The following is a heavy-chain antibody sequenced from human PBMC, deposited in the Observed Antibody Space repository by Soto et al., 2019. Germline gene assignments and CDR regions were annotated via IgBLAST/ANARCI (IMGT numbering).Heavy chain of an antibody. J-gene: IGHJ3*01. V-gene: IGHV3-74*01. CDR2: ISGDGSST. Sequence: PGGSLRLSCAASEFTFRSYWMHWVRQSPGKGLVWVSRISGDGSSTTYADPVRGRFTISRDNAKNTVYLQMDSLRAEDTAVYYCARSLPGTYGAFDLWGQGTMVTVSS. CDR1: EFTFRSYW. D-gene: IGHD1-7*01. CDR3: ARSLPGTYGAFDL.